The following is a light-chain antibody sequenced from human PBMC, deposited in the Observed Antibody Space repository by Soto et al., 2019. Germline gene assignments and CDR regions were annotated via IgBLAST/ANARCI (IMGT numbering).Light chain of an antibody. J-gene: IGLJ3*02. CDR1: SSNIGANYD. CDR3: QSYDNSLSGSWL. CDR2: GND. Sequence: QSVLTQPPSVSGAPGQRVTISCTGTSSNIGANYDVHWYQHLPGTAPKLLIYGNDNRPSGVPDRFSGSKSGTSASLAITGLQAEGEADYYCQSYDNSLSGSWLFGGGTKLTVL. V-gene: IGLV1-40*01.